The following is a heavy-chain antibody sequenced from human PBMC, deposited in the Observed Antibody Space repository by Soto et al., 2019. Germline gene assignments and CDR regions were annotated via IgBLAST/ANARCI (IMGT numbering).Heavy chain of an antibody. Sequence: EVQLVESGGGVAQPGVSLRLSCAVSGFTFSSCEMYWVRQATGKGLECISYIHPSGQPIFYADSVKGRFTISRDNANNSLFLQMNSLRAEDTAVYYCARRASRWGQGTMVTVSS. CDR2: IHPSGQPI. D-gene: IGHD1-26*01. CDR3: ARRASR. CDR1: GFTFSSCE. J-gene: IGHJ3*01. V-gene: IGHV3-48*03.